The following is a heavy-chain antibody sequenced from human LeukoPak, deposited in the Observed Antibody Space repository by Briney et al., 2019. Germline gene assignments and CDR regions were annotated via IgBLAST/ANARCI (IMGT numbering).Heavy chain of an antibody. J-gene: IGHJ4*02. D-gene: IGHD6-19*01. Sequence: PGGSLRLSCAASGFTFSTYDMNWVRQAPGKGLEWVSHISTTGTTVYYADAVKGRFTISRDNAKNSLYLQMNSLRAEDTAVYYCARVQWLVDYWGQGTLVTVSS. CDR2: ISTTGTTV. CDR3: ARVQWLVDY. V-gene: IGHV3-48*03. CDR1: GFTFSTYD.